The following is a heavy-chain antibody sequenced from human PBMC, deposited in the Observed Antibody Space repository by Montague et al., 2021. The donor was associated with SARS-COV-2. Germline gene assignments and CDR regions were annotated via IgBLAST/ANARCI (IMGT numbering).Heavy chain of an antibody. D-gene: IGHD2-15*01. CDR1: GDSVSSNSAD. CDR3: ARGPLHGVAADTPFDL. V-gene: IGHV6-1*01. Sequence: CAISGDSVSSNSADWNWIRQTPSRGLEWLGKTYYRSKWYNDYAVSVKSRITINPDTSKNQFSLQLNSVTAADTAVYYCARGPLHGVAADTPFDLWGQGTLVTVSS. J-gene: IGHJ4*02. CDR2: TYYRSKWYN.